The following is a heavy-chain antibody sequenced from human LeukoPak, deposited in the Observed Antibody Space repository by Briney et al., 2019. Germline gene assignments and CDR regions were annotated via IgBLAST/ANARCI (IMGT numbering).Heavy chain of an antibody. Sequence: PGGSLRLSSAASRFTFPTFNMNWVRQAPGKGLEWVSHISSDSTTISYADSVKGRFTISRDNAKTSLYLQMNSLKADDTAVYYCVRSYYYYTDVWGQGTTVTVSS. CDR1: RFTFPTFN. CDR2: ISSDSTTI. J-gene: IGHJ6*03. CDR3: VRSYYYYTDV. V-gene: IGHV3-48*01.